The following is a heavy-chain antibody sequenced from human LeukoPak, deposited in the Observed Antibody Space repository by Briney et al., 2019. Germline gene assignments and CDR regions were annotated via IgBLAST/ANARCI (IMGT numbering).Heavy chain of an antibody. CDR1: GFTFSSYW. Sequence: GGSLRLSCAASGFTFSSYWMSWVRQAPGKGLEWVAFIRYDGSNKYYADSVKGRFTISRDNSKNTLYLQMNSLRAEDTAVYYCAKDYCSSTSCYLWFDPWGQGTLVTVSS. CDR3: AKDYCSSTSCYLWFDP. CDR2: IRYDGSNK. D-gene: IGHD2-2*01. V-gene: IGHV3-30*02. J-gene: IGHJ5*02.